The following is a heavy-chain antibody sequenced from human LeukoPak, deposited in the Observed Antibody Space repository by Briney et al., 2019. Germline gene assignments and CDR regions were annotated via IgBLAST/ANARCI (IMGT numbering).Heavy chain of an antibody. J-gene: IGHJ4*02. CDR2: ISYDGSNK. D-gene: IGHD3-9*01. Sequence: GRSLRLSCAASGFTFSSYGMHWVRQAPGKGLGWVAVISYDGSNKYYADSVKGRFTISRDNSKNTLYLQMNSLRAEDTAVYYCAKDRGYDILTGLDYWGQGTLVTVSS. V-gene: IGHV3-30*18. CDR3: AKDRGYDILTGLDY. CDR1: GFTFSSYG.